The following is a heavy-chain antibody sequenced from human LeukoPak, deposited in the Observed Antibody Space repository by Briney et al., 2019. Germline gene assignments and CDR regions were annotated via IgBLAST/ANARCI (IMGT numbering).Heavy chain of an antibody. Sequence: GGSLRLSCAASGFTFNTYTMNWVRQAPGKGLEWVSYISGSSGIIDYADSVRGRFTISRDNAKNTLYLQMNSLRAEDTAVYYCARGWIAVAGTNAFDIWGQGTMVTVSS. J-gene: IGHJ3*02. D-gene: IGHD6-19*01. CDR1: GFTFNTYT. CDR2: ISGSSGII. V-gene: IGHV3-48*01. CDR3: ARGWIAVAGTNAFDI.